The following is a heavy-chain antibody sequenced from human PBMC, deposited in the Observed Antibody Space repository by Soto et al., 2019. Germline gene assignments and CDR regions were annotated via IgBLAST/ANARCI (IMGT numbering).Heavy chain of an antibody. Sequence: SETLSLTCTVSGGSISSYYWSWIRQPPGKGLEWIGYIYYSGSTNYNPSLKSRVTISVDTSKNQFSLKLSSVTAADTAVYYCASSYYYDSSPDYWGQGTLVTVSS. CDR2: IYYSGST. CDR3: ASSYYYDSSPDY. CDR1: GGSISSYY. J-gene: IGHJ4*02. V-gene: IGHV4-59*01. D-gene: IGHD3-22*01.